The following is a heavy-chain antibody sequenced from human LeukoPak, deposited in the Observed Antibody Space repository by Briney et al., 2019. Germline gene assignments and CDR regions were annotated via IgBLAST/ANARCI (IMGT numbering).Heavy chain of an antibody. CDR3: ARSLGYCSSTSCASPFDY. Sequence: GGSLRLSCAASGFTFSTYAMTWVRQAPGKGLQWVSGIRGSGGNTDYADSVKGRFTISRDNSKNTLYLQMNSLRAEDMALYYCARSLGYCSSTSCASPFDYWGQGTLVTVSS. D-gene: IGHD2-2*01. CDR1: GFTFSTYA. J-gene: IGHJ4*02. V-gene: IGHV3-23*01. CDR2: IRGSGGNT.